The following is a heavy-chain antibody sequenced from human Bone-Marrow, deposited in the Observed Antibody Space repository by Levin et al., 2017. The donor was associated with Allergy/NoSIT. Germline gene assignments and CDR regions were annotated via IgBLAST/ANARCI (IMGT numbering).Heavy chain of an antibody. Sequence: SETLSLTCAVSNYSISSGYYWTWIRQPPGRGLEWIGNIFHSGSTDYNTSLKSRVTISVDTSKNEFSLKLSSVTAADTAVYYCARGGAVLNSGAIDHWGQGTLVTVSS. V-gene: IGHV4-38-2*01. D-gene: IGHD4/OR15-4a*01. CDR1: NYSISSGYY. CDR2: IFHSGST. J-gene: IGHJ4*02. CDR3: ARGGAVLNSGAIDH.